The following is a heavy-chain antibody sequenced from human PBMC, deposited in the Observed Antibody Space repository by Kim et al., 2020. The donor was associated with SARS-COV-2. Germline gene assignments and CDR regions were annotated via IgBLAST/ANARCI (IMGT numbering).Heavy chain of an antibody. V-gene: IGHV3-23*01. CDR3: AKSITTSCYTSIDY. D-gene: IGHD2-2*02. Sequence: YADYVKGRFTISRDYSKSTWYLQMNSLRAEDTSVYYCAKSITTSCYTSIDYWGQGTLVTVSS. J-gene: IGHJ4*02.